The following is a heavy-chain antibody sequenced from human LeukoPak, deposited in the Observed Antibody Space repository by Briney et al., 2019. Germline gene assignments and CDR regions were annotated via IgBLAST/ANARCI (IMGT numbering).Heavy chain of an antibody. CDR2: FDPEDGET. CDR1: GYTLTELS. D-gene: IGHD6-19*01. J-gene: IGHJ5*02. Sequence: ASVKVSCKVSGYTLTELSMHWVRQAPGKGLEWMGGFDPEDGETIYAQKFQGRVTMTEDTSTDTAYMELSSLRSEDTAVYYCATVSYSAVAGRSSWFDPWGQGTLVTVSS. V-gene: IGHV1-24*01. CDR3: ATVSYSAVAGRSSWFDP.